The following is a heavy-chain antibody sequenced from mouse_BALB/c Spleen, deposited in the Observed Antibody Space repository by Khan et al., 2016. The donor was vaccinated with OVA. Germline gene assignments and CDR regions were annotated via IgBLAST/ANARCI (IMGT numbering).Heavy chain of an antibody. D-gene: IGHD1-1*02. CDR2: ISSSYGVP. V-gene: IGHV1S137*01. J-gene: IGHJ3*01. CDR3: ARGGKFAY. Sequence: QVQLQQPGAELVRPGVSLKISCKGSGYTFTDYAMHWVKQSHAKRLEWIGVISSSYGVPDYNQKFKGKATMTVDRSSSTAYLELARLTSEDSAIYYRARGGKFAYWGQGTMVTGSA. CDR1: GYTFTDYA.